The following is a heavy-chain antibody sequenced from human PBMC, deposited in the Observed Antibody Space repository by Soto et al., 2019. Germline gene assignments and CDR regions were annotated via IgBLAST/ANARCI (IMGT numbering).Heavy chain of an antibody. CDR1: GGSISSSNW. J-gene: IGHJ6*02. CDR2: IYHSGST. V-gene: IGHV4-4*02. Sequence: SETLSLTCAVSGGSISSSNWWSCVRQPPGKGLEWIGEIYHSGSTNYNPSLKSRVTISVDKSKNQFSLKLSSVTAADTAVYYCARFQLAAAGTGYYYYGMDVWGQGTTVTVYS. CDR3: ARFQLAAAGTGYYYYGMDV. D-gene: IGHD6-13*01.